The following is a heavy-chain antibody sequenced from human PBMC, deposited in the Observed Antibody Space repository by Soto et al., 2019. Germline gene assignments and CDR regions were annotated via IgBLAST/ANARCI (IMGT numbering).Heavy chain of an antibody. CDR1: GFTFSNYP. CDR3: AREVSLGVAAGGYFAS. CDR2: ISYDGNTK. D-gene: IGHD6-25*01. J-gene: IGHJ4*02. V-gene: IGHV3-30*04. Sequence: QVHLAESGGGVVQPGRSLRLSCAASGFTFSNYPMNWVRQAPGKGLEWVAVISYDGNTKHYADSVKGRCTISRDNPRNTLYLKMNSLRVEDTAVYYCAREVSLGVAAGGYFASWGQGAQVTVSS.